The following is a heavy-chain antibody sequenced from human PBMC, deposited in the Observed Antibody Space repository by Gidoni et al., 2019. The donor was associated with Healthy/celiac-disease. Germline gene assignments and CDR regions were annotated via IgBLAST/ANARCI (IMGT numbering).Heavy chain of an antibody. CDR1: GFPFDDYT. V-gene: IGHV3-43*01. D-gene: IGHD4-17*01. CDR3: AKDIRYGGNSGFDY. J-gene: IGHJ4*02. Sequence: EVQLVESGGVVVHPGGSLRLSCAASGFPFDDYTMHWVRQAPGKGLEWVSLISWDGGSTYYADSVKGRFTISRDNSKNSLYLQMNSLRTEDTALYYCAKDIRYGGNSGFDYWGQGTLVTVSS. CDR2: ISWDGGST.